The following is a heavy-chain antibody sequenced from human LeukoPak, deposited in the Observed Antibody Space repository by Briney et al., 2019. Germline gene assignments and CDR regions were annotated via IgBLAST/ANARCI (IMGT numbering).Heavy chain of an antibody. Sequence: ASVKVSCKASGYTFTSYDINWVRQATGQGLEWMGWMNPNSGNTGYAQKFQGRVTMTRNASISTAYVELSSLRSEDTAVYYCARKLTVPRPRVYYFDYWGQGTLVTVSS. J-gene: IGHJ4*02. V-gene: IGHV1-8*01. D-gene: IGHD4-17*01. CDR1: GYTFTSYD. CDR2: MNPNSGNT. CDR3: ARKLTVPRPRVYYFDY.